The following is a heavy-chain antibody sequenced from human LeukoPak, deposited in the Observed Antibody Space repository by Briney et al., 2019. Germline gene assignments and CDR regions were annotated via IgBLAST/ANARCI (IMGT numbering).Heavy chain of an antibody. D-gene: IGHD3-10*01. CDR3: AGDDSGSGRPFDY. V-gene: IGHV4-4*07. CDR2: ISTTGIT. CDR1: GGSISNYF. Sequence: SETLSLTCIVSGGSISNYFWTWIRQPAGKGLEWIGRISTTGITNYNPSLKSRVSMSVDTSKNQSSLKLSSVTAADTAVYYCAGDDSGSGRPFDYWGQGTLVTVSS. J-gene: IGHJ4*02.